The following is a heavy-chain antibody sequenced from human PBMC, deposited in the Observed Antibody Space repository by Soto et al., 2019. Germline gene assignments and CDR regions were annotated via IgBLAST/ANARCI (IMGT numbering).Heavy chain of an antibody. J-gene: IGHJ4*02. CDR1: GFTFSSYG. D-gene: IGHD6-13*01. CDR3: AKERSSSWYYFDY. CDR2: ISDNGSNK. V-gene: IGHV3-30*18. Sequence: GGSLRLSCAASGFTFSSYGMHWVRQAPGKGLEWVAVISDNGSNKYYADSVKGRFTISRDNSKNTLYLQMNNLRGEDTALYYCAKERSSSWYYFDYWGQGTLVTVS.